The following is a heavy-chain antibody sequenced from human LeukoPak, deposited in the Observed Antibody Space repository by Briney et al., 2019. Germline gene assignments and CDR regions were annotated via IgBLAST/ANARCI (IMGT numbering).Heavy chain of an antibody. CDR2: INHSGST. V-gene: IGHV4-34*01. Sequence: SETLSLTCAVYGGSFSGYYWSWIRQPPGKGLEWIGEINHSGSTNYNPSLKSRVTISVDTSKNQFSLKLSSVTVADTAVYYCARGVAGYDFWSGYYTGLPALDYWGQGTLVTVSS. CDR3: ARGVAGYDFWSGYYTGLPALDY. CDR1: GGSFSGYY. D-gene: IGHD3-3*01. J-gene: IGHJ4*02.